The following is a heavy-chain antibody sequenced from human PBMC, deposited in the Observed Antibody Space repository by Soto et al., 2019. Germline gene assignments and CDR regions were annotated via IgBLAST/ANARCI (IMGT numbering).Heavy chain of an antibody. Sequence: SETLSLTCTVSGGSISSYYWSWIRQPPGKGLEWIGYIYYSGSTNYNPSLKSRVTISVDTSKNQFSLKLSSVTAADTAVYYCAREVVAAANHNWFDPWGQGTLVTVSS. J-gene: IGHJ5*02. V-gene: IGHV4-59*01. D-gene: IGHD6-13*01. CDR1: GGSISSYY. CDR3: AREVVAAANHNWFDP. CDR2: IYYSGST.